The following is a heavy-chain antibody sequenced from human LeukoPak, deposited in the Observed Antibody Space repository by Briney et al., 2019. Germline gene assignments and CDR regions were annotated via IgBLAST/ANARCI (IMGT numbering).Heavy chain of an antibody. CDR2: ISSSGGTI. D-gene: IGHD4-17*01. Sequence: PGGSLRLSCAASGFTFSDYYMSWIRQAPGKGLEWVSYISSSGGTIYYADSVKGRFTISRDNAKNSLYLQMNSLRAEDTAVHYCARDQETTHYFDYWGQGTLVTVSS. CDR3: ARDQETTHYFDY. CDR1: GFTFSDYY. V-gene: IGHV3-11*04. J-gene: IGHJ4*02.